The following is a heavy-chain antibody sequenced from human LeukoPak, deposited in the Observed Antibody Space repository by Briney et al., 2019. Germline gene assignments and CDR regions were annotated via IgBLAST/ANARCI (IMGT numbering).Heavy chain of an antibody. CDR2: ILLVVSNK. CDR1: GFPLSSYG. V-gene: IGHV3-30*18. Sequence: GGSLSLSCPPSGFPLSSYGIHWVGQPPGKGRDGVAVILLVVSNKYHADSVKGRFTISRDNSKNTLFLEMNSMRAEDTAVYYCAKDAPPRYYYDSSGLATTNWFDPWGQGTLVTVSS. J-gene: IGHJ5*02. CDR3: AKDAPPRYYYDSSGLATTNWFDP. D-gene: IGHD3-22*01.